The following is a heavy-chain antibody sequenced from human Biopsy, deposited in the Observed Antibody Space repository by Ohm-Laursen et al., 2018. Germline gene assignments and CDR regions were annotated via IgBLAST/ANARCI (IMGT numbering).Heavy chain of an antibody. V-gene: IGHV3-21*01. Sequence: SLRLSCTASGFTFSSFSMNWVRQAPGKGLEWISYINEVSSHIYDADSVKGRIAVARDNAKNSLYLQLNSLGAEDTAVYYCAGDSSGTARAGGMDVWGQGTTVTVSS. J-gene: IGHJ6*02. CDR1: GFTFSSFS. D-gene: IGHD6-6*01. CDR2: INEVSSHI. CDR3: AGDSSGTARAGGMDV.